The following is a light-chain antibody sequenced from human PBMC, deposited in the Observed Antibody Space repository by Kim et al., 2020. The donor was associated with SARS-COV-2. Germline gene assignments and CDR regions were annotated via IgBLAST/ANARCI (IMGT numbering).Light chain of an antibody. V-gene: IGLV1-40*01. Sequence: RVTISGTGSSSDIGAGYDVHWYQQLPGTAPKLLIYGNSNRPSGVPDRFSGSKSGTSASLAITGLQAEDEADYYCQSYDSSLSGYVVFGGGTQLTV. CDR3: QSYDSSLSGYVV. CDR1: SSDIGAGYD. CDR2: GNS. J-gene: IGLJ2*01.